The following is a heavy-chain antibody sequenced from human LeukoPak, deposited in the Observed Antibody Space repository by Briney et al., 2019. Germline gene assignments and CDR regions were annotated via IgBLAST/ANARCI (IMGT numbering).Heavy chain of an antibody. Sequence: GGSLRLSCAASGFTFSSYAMSWVRQAPGKGLEWVGHIKSKTSGGTIDYAAPVKDRFTISRDDSKNTLYLQMNSLRTEDTAVYYCTTNSGYDGSFFPAFWGQGTLVTVSS. CDR2: IKSKTSGGTI. CDR3: TTNSGYDGSFFPAF. J-gene: IGHJ4*02. V-gene: IGHV3-15*01. CDR1: GFTFSSYA. D-gene: IGHD3-22*01.